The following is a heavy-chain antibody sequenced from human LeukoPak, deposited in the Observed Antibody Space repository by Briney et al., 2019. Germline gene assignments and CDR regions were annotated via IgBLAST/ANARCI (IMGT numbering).Heavy chain of an antibody. J-gene: IGHJ4*02. CDR2: ISSSSSYI. CDR3: ARSVAWYFDY. Sequence: GGSLRPSCAASGFTFSSYSMNWVRQAPGKGLEWVSSISSSSSYIYYADSVKGRFTISRDNAKNSLYLQMNSLRAEDTAVYYCARSVAWYFDYWGQGTLVTVSS. CDR1: GFTFSSYS. V-gene: IGHV3-21*01.